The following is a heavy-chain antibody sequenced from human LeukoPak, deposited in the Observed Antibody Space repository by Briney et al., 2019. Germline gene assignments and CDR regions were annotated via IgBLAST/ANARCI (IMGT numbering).Heavy chain of an antibody. Sequence: KSGGSLRLSCAASGFTFSSYSMNWVRQAPGKGLEWVSSISSSSSYIYYADSVKGRFTISRDNAKNSLYLQMNSLRAEDTAVYYCARESGSSWYSFYYFDYWDQGTLVTVSS. J-gene: IGHJ4*02. V-gene: IGHV3-21*01. CDR2: ISSSSSYI. D-gene: IGHD6-13*01. CDR1: GFTFSSYS. CDR3: ARESGSSWYSFYYFDY.